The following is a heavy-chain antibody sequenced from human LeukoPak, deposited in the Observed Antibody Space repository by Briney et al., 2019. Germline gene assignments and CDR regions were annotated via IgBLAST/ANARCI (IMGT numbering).Heavy chain of an antibody. D-gene: IGHD3-3*01. CDR1: GGSFSGYY. V-gene: IGHV4-34*01. Sequence: SETLSLTCAVYGGSFSGYYWSWIRQPPGKGLEWIGEINHSGSTNYNPSLKSRVTISVDTSKNQFSLKLSSVTAADTAVYYCARLGPYYDLWSGYYSDGYYYMDVGGKGSTVTVS. CDR2: INHSGST. CDR3: ARLGPYYDLWSGYYSDGYYYMDV. J-gene: IGHJ6*03.